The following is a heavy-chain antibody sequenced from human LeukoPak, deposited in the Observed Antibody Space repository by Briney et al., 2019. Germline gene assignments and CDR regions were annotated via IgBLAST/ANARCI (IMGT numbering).Heavy chain of an antibody. J-gene: IGHJ5*02. CDR2: INPNSGGT. V-gene: IGHV1-2*02. Sequence: ASVKVSCKASGYTFTGYYMHWVRQAPGQGLEWMGWINPNSGGTNYGQKFQGRVTMTMDTSISTAYMELSRLRSDDTAVYYCARNYFWSGARREGNWFNPWGQGTLVTVSS. CDR1: GYTFTGYY. CDR3: ARNYFWSGARREGNWFNP. D-gene: IGHD3-3*01.